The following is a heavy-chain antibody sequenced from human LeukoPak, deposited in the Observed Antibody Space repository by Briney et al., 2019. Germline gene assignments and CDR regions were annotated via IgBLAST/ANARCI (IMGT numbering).Heavy chain of an antibody. CDR1: GYTLTGYY. CDR2: IYHNSGAT. V-gene: IGHV1-2*02. J-gene: IGHJ4*02. Sequence: GASVKVSCKASGYTLTGYYMHWVRQAPGQGLEWMGDIYHNSGATKYAQKFQGRVTMTRDTSIGTAYMELSGLGSDDTAVYYCGKLVSNVLVDYWGQGSLVTVSS. CDR3: GKLVSNVLVDY. D-gene: IGHD6-6*01.